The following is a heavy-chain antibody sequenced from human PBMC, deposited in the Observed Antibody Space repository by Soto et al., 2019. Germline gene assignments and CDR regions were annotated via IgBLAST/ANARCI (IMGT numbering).Heavy chain of an antibody. CDR3: ARGRASGSYYLLDY. CDR1: GDTFTSYE. J-gene: IGHJ4*02. Sequence: AAVKVSCKASGDTFTSYEINWLRQATGHGLEWMGWINPNSGNIGYAQKFQGRVTMTRDTAIRTAYMEVSRLSSDDTAVYYCARGRASGSYYLLDYWGQGTLVTVSS. V-gene: IGHV1-8*01. D-gene: IGHD3-10*01. CDR2: INPNSGNI.